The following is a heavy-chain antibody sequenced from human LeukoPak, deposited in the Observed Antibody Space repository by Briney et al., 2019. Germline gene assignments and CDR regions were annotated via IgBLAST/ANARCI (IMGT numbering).Heavy chain of an antibody. Sequence: GGSLRLSCAGSGFTFGDYAMSWVRQAPGKGLEWASAISGSSKSNSPWYADSVRGRSTISRDNSKNMVYLQMESLRAEGTAVYFCARDRDYPRDQFDYWGQGTLVTVSS. D-gene: IGHD4-17*01. J-gene: IGHJ4*02. CDR3: ARDRDYPRDQFDY. V-gene: IGHV3-23*01. CDR1: GFTFGDYA. CDR2: ISGSSKSNSP.